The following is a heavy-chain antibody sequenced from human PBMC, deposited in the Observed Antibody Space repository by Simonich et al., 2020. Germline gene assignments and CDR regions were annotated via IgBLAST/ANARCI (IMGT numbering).Heavy chain of an antibody. Sequence: QVQLQQWGAGLLKPSETLSLTCAVYGGSFSGYYWSWIRQPPGKGLEWIGEINQSETTNYTPSLKSRVTISVDTSNNQFSLKLSSVTAADTAVYYCARHTVKSIAATNYYYGMDVWGQGTTVTVSS. D-gene: IGHD6-13*01. CDR1: GGSFSGYY. V-gene: IGHV4-34*01. CDR3: ARHTVKSIAATNYYYGMDV. CDR2: INQSETT. J-gene: IGHJ6*02.